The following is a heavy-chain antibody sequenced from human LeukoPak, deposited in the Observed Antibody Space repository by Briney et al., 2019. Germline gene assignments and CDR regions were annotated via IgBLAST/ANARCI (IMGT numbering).Heavy chain of an antibody. CDR1: GFTFDDYG. J-gene: IGHJ6*03. CDR2: INWNGGST. Sequence: PGGSLRLSCAASGFTFDDYGMSWVRQAPGKGLEWVSGINWNGGSTGYADSVKGRFTISRDNAKNSLYLQMNSLRAEDTALYYCARDASGGYVYYYYYMGVWGKGTTVTVSS. V-gene: IGHV3-20*04. D-gene: IGHD2-15*01. CDR3: ARDASGGYVYYYYYMGV.